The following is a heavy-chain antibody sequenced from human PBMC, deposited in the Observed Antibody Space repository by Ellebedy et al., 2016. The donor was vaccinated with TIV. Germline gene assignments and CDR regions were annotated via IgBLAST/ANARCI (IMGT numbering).Heavy chain of an antibody. V-gene: IGHV3-11*06. D-gene: IGHD1-7*01. J-gene: IGHJ6*02. Sequence: GESLKISCAASGFRFSDYYMSWVRQAPGKGLEWISYIDSSSAYTHYADSVKGRFTISRDNSKNTLYLQMNSLRAEDTAVYSCARDQGTIYYYGMDVWGQGTTVTVSS. CDR1: GFRFSDYY. CDR3: ARDQGTIYYYGMDV. CDR2: IDSSSAYT.